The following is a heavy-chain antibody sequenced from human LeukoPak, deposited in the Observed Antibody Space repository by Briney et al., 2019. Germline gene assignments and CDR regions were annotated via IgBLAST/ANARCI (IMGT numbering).Heavy chain of an antibody. CDR1: GGTFSSYA. D-gene: IGHD6-6*01. CDR2: IIPIFGTA. J-gene: IGHJ4*02. Sequence: SVDVSCKASGGTFSSYAISWVRQAPGQGLEWMGGIIPIFGTANYAQKFQGRVTITADESTSTAYMELSSLRSEDTAVYYCARDRLGAARPTYFDYWGQGTLVTVSS. V-gene: IGHV1-69*01. CDR3: ARDRLGAARPTYFDY.